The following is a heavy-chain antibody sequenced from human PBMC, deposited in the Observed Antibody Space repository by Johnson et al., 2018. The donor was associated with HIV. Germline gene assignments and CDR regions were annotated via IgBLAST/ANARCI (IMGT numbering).Heavy chain of an antibody. V-gene: IGHV3-30*18. Sequence: QEQLVESGGGLVQPGGSLRLSCAASGFTFSSYGMHWVRQAPGKGLEWVAVISYDGSNKYYADSVKGRFTISRDNSKNTLYLQMNSLRAEDTAVYYCANGGSYSAADDAFDIWGQGTMVTVSS. D-gene: IGHD1-26*01. CDR2: ISYDGSNK. CDR1: GFTFSSYG. CDR3: ANGGSYSAADDAFDI. J-gene: IGHJ3*02.